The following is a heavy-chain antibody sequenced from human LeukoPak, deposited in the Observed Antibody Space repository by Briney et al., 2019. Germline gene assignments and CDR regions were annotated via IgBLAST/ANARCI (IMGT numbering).Heavy chain of an antibody. CDR3: ARAHWGIVGEYYFDY. V-gene: IGHV4-30-2*01. CDR2: IYHSGST. D-gene: IGHD1-26*01. Sequence: SETLSLTCTVSGGSISSGGYYWSWIRQPPGKGLEWIGYIYHSGSTYYNPSLKSRVTISVDRSKNQFSLKPSSVTAADTAVYYCARAHWGIVGEYYFDYWGQGTLVTVSS. CDR1: GGSISSGGYY. J-gene: IGHJ4*02.